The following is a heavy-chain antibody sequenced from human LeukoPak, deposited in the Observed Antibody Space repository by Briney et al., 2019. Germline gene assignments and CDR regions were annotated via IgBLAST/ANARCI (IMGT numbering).Heavy chain of an antibody. V-gene: IGHV3-21*01. Sequence: GGSLRLSCAASGLTFSSYWMSWVRQAPGKGLEWVSSISSSNSYIYYADSVKGRFTISRDNAKNSLYLQMDSLRAEDTAVYYCARGSGGALDYWGQGTLVTVSS. J-gene: IGHJ4*02. D-gene: IGHD1-26*01. CDR1: GLTFSSYW. CDR3: ARGSGGALDY. CDR2: ISSSNSYI.